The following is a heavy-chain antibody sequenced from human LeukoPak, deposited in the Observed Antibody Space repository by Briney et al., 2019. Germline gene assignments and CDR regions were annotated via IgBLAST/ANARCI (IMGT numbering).Heavy chain of an antibody. CDR2: MNPDGGTT. D-gene: IGHD4-17*01. V-gene: IGHV3-74*01. J-gene: IGHJ4*02. CDR3: ARAGEYRFDY. CDR1: GFTFSSTW. Sequence: HPGGSLRLSCAGSGFTFSSTWMHWLRQVPGKGLVWVSRMNPDGGTTDYADSVKGRFTISRDNAKNTVSLQMNSLGADDTAVYYCARAGEYRFDYWGQGTLVMVSS.